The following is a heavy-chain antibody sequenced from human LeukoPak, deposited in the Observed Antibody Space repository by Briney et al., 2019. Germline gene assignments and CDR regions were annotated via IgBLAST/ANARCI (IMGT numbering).Heavy chain of an antibody. CDR1: GGSISSGDYY. J-gene: IGHJ4*02. CDR2: IYYSGST. D-gene: IGHD3-10*01. CDR3: ARGSQDGSLFDY. Sequence: SQTLSLTCTVSGGSISSGDYYWSWIRQPPGKGLEWIGYIYYSGSTYYNPSLKSRVTISVDTSKNQFSLKLSSVTAVDTAVYYCARGSQDGSLFDYWGQGTLDTVSS. V-gene: IGHV4-30-4*08.